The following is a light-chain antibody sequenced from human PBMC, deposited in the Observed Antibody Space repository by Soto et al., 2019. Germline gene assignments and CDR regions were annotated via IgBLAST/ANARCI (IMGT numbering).Light chain of an antibody. J-gene: IGKJ4*01. CDR2: GAS. CDR3: QQYGSSPLT. V-gene: IGKV3-20*01. CDR1: QSVSINY. Sequence: EIVLTQSPGTLSLSPGERATLSCRASQSVSINYLAWYLQTPGEAPRLLIYGASSRATGIPGRFSGSGSGTDFTLTISRLEPEDFAVYYCQQYGSSPLTFGGGTKVEIK.